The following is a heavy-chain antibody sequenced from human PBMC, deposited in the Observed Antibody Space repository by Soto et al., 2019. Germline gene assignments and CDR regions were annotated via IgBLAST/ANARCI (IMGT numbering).Heavy chain of an antibody. CDR2: INHSGST. V-gene: IGHV4-34*01. Sequence: PSETLSLTCAVYGGSFSGYYWSWIRQPPGKGLEWIGEINHSGSTNYNPSLKSRVTISVDTSKNQFSLKLSSVTAADTAVYYCARAYCSGGSSYSDSYYYMDVWGKGTTVTVSS. D-gene: IGHD2-15*01. CDR3: ARAYCSGGSSYSDSYYYMDV. J-gene: IGHJ6*03. CDR1: GGSFSGYY.